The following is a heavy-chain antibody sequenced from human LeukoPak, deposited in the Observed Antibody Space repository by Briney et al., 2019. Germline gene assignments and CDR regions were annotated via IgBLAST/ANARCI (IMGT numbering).Heavy chain of an antibody. CDR1: GFTFASSA. J-gene: IGHJ4*02. D-gene: IGHD5-24*01. V-gene: IGHV3-23*01. CDR3: AKKPATIKFPFDI. Sequence: PGGSLSLSCAASGFTFASSAMSWVRQAPGKGPEWVSTFSRSGPDTYYADSVKGRFTISRDNSQNTLFLQMHSLRAEDTAVYYCAKKPATIKFPFDIWGQGTLVTVSP. CDR2: FSRSGPDT.